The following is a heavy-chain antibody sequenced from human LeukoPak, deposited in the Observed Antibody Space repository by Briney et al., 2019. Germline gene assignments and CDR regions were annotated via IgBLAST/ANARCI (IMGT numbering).Heavy chain of an antibody. Sequence: GGSLRLSCAASGFTFSSYGMHWVRQAPGKGLEWVSLISQTGGDTYYADSVKGRFTISRDNSKNTLFLQMSSLRAEDTAVYYCAKDLRGAGFDYWGQGNLVTVSS. CDR1: GFTFSSYG. D-gene: IGHD1-26*01. CDR3: AKDLRGAGFDY. CDR2: ISQTGGDT. V-gene: IGHV3-23*01. J-gene: IGHJ4*02.